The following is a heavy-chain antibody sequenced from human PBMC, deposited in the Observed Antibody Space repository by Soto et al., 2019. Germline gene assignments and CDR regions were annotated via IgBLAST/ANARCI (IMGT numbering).Heavy chain of an antibody. CDR2: ISYNGANR. CDR3: ARGKGVGAAAFES. CDR1: GFTFSDSP. D-gene: IGHD6-13*01. Sequence: QVHLAESGGGVVQPGRSLTLSCAASGFTFSDSPMHWVRQAPGKGLEWVALISYNGANRYLADSVKGRFTVSRDNSRNTLYLQMDSLRAEDTAMYFCARGKGVGAAAFESWGQGTLVTVSS. J-gene: IGHJ4*02. V-gene: IGHV3-30-3*01.